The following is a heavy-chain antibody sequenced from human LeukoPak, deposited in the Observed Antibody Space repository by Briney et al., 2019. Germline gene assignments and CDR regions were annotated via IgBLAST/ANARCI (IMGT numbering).Heavy chain of an antibody. CDR3: ARDGFRNYDILTGYYSNFDY. CDR2: IYYSGST. Sequence: SETLSLTCTVSGGSISSGDYYWSWIRQPPGKGLEWIGSIYYSGSTYYNPSLKSRVTISVDTSKNQFSLKLSSVTAADTAVYYCARDGFRNYDILTGYYSNFDYWGQGTLVTVSS. CDR1: GGSISSGDYY. J-gene: IGHJ4*02. V-gene: IGHV4-39*07. D-gene: IGHD3-9*01.